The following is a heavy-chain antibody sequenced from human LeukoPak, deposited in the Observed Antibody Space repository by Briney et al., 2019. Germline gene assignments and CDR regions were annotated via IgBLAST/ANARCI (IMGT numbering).Heavy chain of an antibody. J-gene: IGHJ4*02. D-gene: IGHD4-17*01. CDR3: ARVVMTTVHPIDY. Sequence: GGSLRLSCEASGFTFSTYNMNWVRQAPGKRLEWVSSITSSSSYAFYADSVKGRFTISRDNAKNSLYLQMNSLRAEDTAVYYCARVVMTTVHPIDYWGQGTLVTVSS. CDR2: ITSSSSYA. V-gene: IGHV3-21*01. CDR1: GFTFSTYN.